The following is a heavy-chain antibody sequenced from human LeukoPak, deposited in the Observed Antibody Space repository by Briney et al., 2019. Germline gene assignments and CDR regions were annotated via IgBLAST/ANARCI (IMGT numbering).Heavy chain of an antibody. CDR1: GFTVITND. V-gene: IGHV3-53*01. CDR3: ARGVEPLAANTLAY. Sequence: GSLRLSCAASGFTVITNDMTWVRQAPGKGLEWVSVLYSDGNTKYADSVQGRFTISRDNSKNTLYLEMNSLSPDDTAVYYCARGVEPLAANTLAYWGQGTLVTVSS. J-gene: IGHJ4*02. D-gene: IGHD1-14*01. CDR2: LYSDGNT.